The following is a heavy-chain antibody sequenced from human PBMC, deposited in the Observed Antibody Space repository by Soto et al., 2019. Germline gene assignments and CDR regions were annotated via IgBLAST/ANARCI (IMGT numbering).Heavy chain of an antibody. V-gene: IGHV1-8*01. J-gene: IGHJ3*01. CDR2: MNPSGSNT. CDR1: GLAFPIDD. Sequence: QVQLVQSGAEVKKPGASVQVSCKASGLAFPIDDIIWVRQTIGQGLEFMGWMNPSGSNTGYAQKFQGRATFTWNTPTSTAYMDLSGLRSEDTAVYYCARYRTKVLVAFDVWGQGTMVTVSS. CDR3: ARYRTKVLVAFDV. D-gene: IGHD2-21*01.